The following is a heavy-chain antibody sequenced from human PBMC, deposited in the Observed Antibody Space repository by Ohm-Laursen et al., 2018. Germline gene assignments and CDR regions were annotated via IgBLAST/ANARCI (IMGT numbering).Heavy chain of an antibody. V-gene: IGHV2-70*12. CDR3: AHGAPYLAAFDI. Sequence: PTQTLTLTCTFSGFSLSTSKMCVNWIRQPPGKALEWLGRIDWDDEKYYSTSLKTRLTISKDTSKNQVVLTMTNMDPVDTATYYCAHGAPYLAAFDIWGQGTMVTVSS. CDR1: GFSLSTSKMC. CDR2: IDWDDEK. J-gene: IGHJ3*02.